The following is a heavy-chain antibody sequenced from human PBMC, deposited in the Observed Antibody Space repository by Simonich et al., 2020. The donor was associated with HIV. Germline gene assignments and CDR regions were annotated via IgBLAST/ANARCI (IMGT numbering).Heavy chain of an antibody. V-gene: IGHV3-74*01. CDR2: MKREGSST. J-gene: IGHJ4*02. CDR3: ARKATTATGDCFEY. Sequence: EVQLVESGGGLVQPGGSLRLSCAASGFTFSSYWMHWVRQAPGKGLVGVSRMKREGSSTTYADSVKGRFTISRDNAKNTLYLQMNSLRAEDTAVYYCARKATTATGDCFEYWGQGTLVTVSS. D-gene: IGHD7-27*01. CDR1: GFTFSSYW.